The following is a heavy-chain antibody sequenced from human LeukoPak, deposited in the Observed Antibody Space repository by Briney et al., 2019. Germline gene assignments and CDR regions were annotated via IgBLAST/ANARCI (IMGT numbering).Heavy chain of an antibody. Sequence: GSSVKVSCKASGGTFSSYAISWVRQAPGQGLEWMGGIIPIFGTANYAQKFQGRVTITADESTSTAYMELSSLRSEDTAVYYCARATLYDFWSGYSYYYYVDVWGKGTTVTVSS. CDR2: IIPIFGTA. CDR1: GGTFSSYA. CDR3: ARATLYDFWSGYSYYYYVDV. D-gene: IGHD3-3*01. V-gene: IGHV1-69*01. J-gene: IGHJ6*03.